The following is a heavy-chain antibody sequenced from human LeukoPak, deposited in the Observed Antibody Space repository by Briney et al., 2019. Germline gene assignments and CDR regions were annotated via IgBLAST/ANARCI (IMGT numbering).Heavy chain of an antibody. J-gene: IGHJ3*02. V-gene: IGHV3-73*01. CDR3: SRLEDSSPIEVALDI. CDR2: IRSKRNNYAT. D-gene: IGHD6-13*01. Sequence: GGSPKLSCAASGFTFSGSVMHWVRQAAGKGLEWVGRIRSKRNNYATAYAASVKGRFTISRDDSKNTVYLHMDSLKIEDTALYYCSRLEDSSPIEVALDIWGQGTVVTVSS. CDR1: GFTFSGSV.